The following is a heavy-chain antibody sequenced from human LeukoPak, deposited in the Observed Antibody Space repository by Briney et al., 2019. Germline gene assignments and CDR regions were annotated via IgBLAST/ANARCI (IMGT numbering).Heavy chain of an antibody. CDR3: ARGPPLGHFVY. CDR2: INSDGSST. J-gene: IGHJ4*02. CDR1: GFTFSSYW. V-gene: IGHV3-74*01. Sequence: GGSLRLSCAASGFTFSSYWMHWVRQAPGKGLVWVSRINSDGSSTSYADSVKGRFTISRDNAKNTLYLQMNSLRAEDTAVYYCARGPPLGHFVYWGQGTLVTVSS.